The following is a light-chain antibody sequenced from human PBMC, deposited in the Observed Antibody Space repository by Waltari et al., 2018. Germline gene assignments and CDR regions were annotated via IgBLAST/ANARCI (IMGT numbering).Light chain of an antibody. V-gene: IGKV4-1*01. CDR2: WAS. CDR3: QQYFKSPPT. CDR1: QNVLFASNNKNY. Sequence: DIVMTQSPDSLAVSLGERPTISCKSSQNVLFASNNKNYLAWYQHKPRQPPKLLFFWASTREAGVPDRFSASGSATDFTLTINNLQAEDVAVYSCQQYFKSPPTFGQGTRVEIK. J-gene: IGKJ1*01.